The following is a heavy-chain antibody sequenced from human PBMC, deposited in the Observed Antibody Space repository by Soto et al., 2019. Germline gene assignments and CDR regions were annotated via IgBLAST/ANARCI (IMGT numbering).Heavy chain of an antibody. CDR1: GGSISSGGYY. Sequence: QVQLQESGPGLVKPSQTVSLTCTVSGGSISSGGYYWSWIRQHPGKGLEWIGYIYYSGSTYYNPSLKSRVTISVDTSKNQFSLKLSSVTAADTAVYYCARLRSGGDHWYYFDYWGQGTLVTVSS. J-gene: IGHJ4*02. D-gene: IGHD4-17*01. V-gene: IGHV4-31*03. CDR3: ARLRSGGDHWYYFDY. CDR2: IYYSGST.